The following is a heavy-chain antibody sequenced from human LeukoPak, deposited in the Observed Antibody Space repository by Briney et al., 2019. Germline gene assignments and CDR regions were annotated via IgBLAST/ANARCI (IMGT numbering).Heavy chain of an antibody. CDR3: AGQVVVVAATDWFDP. J-gene: IGHJ5*02. V-gene: IGHV3-9*01. CDR2: ISWNSGSI. Sequence: TGGSLRLSCAASGFTFDDYAMHWLRQAPGKGLEWVSGISWNSGSIGYADSVKGRFTISRDNAKNSLYLQMNSLRAEDTALYYCAGQVVVVAATDWFDPWGQGTLVTVSS. D-gene: IGHD2-15*01. CDR1: GFTFDDYA.